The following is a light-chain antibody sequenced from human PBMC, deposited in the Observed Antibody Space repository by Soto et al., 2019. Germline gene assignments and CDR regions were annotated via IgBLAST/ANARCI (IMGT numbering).Light chain of an antibody. J-gene: IGKJ1*01. CDR2: SET. CDR3: QVYGISPWT. CDR1: ESVSTRQ. Sequence: EIVLTQSPATLSLSPGETATLSCRASESVSTRQLAWYQQKRGRAHRPVFHSETTRANAFPSRFSASGSGTDFTLTISRLEPEDFALYYCQVYGISPWTFGQGTKLEI. V-gene: IGKV3-20*01.